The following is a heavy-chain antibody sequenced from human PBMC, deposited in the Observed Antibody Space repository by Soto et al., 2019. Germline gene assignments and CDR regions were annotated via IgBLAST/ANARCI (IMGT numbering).Heavy chain of an antibody. CDR3: AMETSAYCGGGTCPRSRFYC. D-gene: IGHD2-21*01. CDR1: GVPFSLYA. V-gene: IGHV3-23*01. CDR2: ISGSGSST. J-gene: IGHJ4*02. Sequence: GGSLRLSCAASGVPFSLYAVSGVRQAQGKGLEWVSAISGSGSSTYYADSVKGRFSISRDNSKNTLFLQVNSLIAEDTAVYYCAMETSAYCGGGTCPRSRFYCWRPGTLVPVSS.